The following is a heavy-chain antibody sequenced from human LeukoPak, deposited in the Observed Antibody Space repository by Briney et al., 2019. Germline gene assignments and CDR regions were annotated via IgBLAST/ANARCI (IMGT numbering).Heavy chain of an antibody. Sequence: QTGGSLSLSCVGSGYIFSSYWMNWVRQAAEQGLEWVANIKQDGSEKYHVDSVKGRFTISRDNAKNSLYLQMDSLRVEDTAVYYCARGRECSGTGCYLPGIYWAQGILVTVSS. J-gene: IGHJ4*02. CDR1: GYIFSSYW. CDR3: ARGRECSGTGCYLPGIY. CDR2: IKQDGSEK. D-gene: IGHD2-2*01. V-gene: IGHV3-7*01.